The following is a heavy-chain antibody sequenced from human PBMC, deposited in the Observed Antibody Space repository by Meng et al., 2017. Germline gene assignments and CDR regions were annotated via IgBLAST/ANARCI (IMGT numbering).Heavy chain of an antibody. V-gene: IGHV4-39*07. CDR2: IYYSGST. D-gene: IGHD6-19*01. CDR3: ARYRSGWLIDY. J-gene: IGHJ4*02. CDR1: GGSISSSSYY. Sequence: GSLRLSCTVSGGSISSSSYYWGWIRQPPGKGLEWIGSIYYSGSTYYNPSLKSLVTISVDTSKNQFSLKLSSVTAADTAVYYCARYRSGWLIDYWGQGTLVTVSS.